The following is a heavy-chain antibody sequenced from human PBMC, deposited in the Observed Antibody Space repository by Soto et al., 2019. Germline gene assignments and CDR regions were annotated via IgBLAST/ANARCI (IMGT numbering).Heavy chain of an antibody. CDR1: GFTFSSYA. D-gene: IGHD2-15*01. CDR3: ARSSGGYCSGGSCQAVDAFDI. CDR2: ISSNGGST. J-gene: IGHJ3*02. Sequence: GGSLRLSCAASGFTFSSYAMHWVRQAPGKGLEYVSAISSNGGSTYYANSVKGRFTISRDNSKNTLYLQMGSLRAEDMAVYYCARSSGGYCSGGSCQAVDAFDIWGQGTMVTVSS. V-gene: IGHV3-64*01.